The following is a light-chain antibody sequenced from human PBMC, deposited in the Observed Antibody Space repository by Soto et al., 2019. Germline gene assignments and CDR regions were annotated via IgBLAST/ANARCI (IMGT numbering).Light chain of an antibody. CDR1: QSISSY. V-gene: IGKV1-39*01. CDR2: AAS. J-gene: IGKJ5*01. Sequence: DIQMTQSPSSLSAPVGDRVTITCRASQSISSYLNWYQQKPGKAPKLLIYAASSLQSGVPSRFSGSGSGTDFTLTISSLQPEDFATYYCQHSYSTPPITFGQGTRLEIK. CDR3: QHSYSTPPIT.